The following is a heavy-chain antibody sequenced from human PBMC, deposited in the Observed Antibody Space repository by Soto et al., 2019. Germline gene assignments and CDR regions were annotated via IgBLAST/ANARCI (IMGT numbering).Heavy chain of an antibody. V-gene: IGHV4-59*01. J-gene: IGHJ5*02. Sequence: PSETLSLTCAVSGGSISSYYWSGIRQPPGKGLEWIGYIYYSGSTNYNPSLKSRVTISVDTSKNQFSLKLSSVTAADTAVYYCARGNFGGGYWFDPWGQGTLVTVSS. CDR1: GGSISSYY. CDR3: ARGNFGGGYWFDP. D-gene: IGHD3-10*01. CDR2: IYYSGST.